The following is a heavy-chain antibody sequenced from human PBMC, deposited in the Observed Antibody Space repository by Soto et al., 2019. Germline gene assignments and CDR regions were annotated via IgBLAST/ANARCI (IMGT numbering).Heavy chain of an antibody. V-gene: IGHV4-30-2*01. Sequence: SETLSLTCAVSGGSISSGGYSWSWIRQPPGKGLEWIGYIYHSGSTYYNPSLKSRVTISVDRSKNQFSLKLSSVTAADTAVYYCARGGSGSYSYWGQGTLVTV. CDR3: ARGGSGSYSY. J-gene: IGHJ4*02. CDR2: IYHSGST. CDR1: GGSISSGGYS. D-gene: IGHD1-26*01.